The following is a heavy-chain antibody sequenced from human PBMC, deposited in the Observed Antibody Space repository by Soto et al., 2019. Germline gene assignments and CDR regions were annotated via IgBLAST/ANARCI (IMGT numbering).Heavy chain of an antibody. CDR3: AKFTEPGYSSIWYYFEY. Sequence: GSLRLSCVGSGFTFSGYSMAWVRQAPGRGLEWVASISSRSTNIDYADSVKGRFTISRDNAKNLVSLQMSSLRGEDTALYYCAKFTEPGYSSIWYYFEYWGQGTPVTVSS. D-gene: IGHD6-19*01. CDR2: ISSRSTNI. J-gene: IGHJ4*02. V-gene: IGHV3-21*06. CDR1: GFTFSGYS.